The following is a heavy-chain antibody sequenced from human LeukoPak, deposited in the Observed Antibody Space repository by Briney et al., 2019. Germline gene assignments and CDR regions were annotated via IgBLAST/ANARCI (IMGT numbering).Heavy chain of an antibody. J-gene: IGHJ4*02. CDR1: GFTFSSYA. CDR3: ATPGYSSRNY. V-gene: IGHV3-23*01. Sequence: SGGSLRLSCAASGFTFSSYAMGWVRQAPGKGLEWVSAISGSGDRYYSDSVKGGLTISRDNSKNTLYLQMNSLRAEDTAVYYCATPGYSSRNYWGQGTLVTVSS. D-gene: IGHD6-13*01. CDR2: ISGSGDR.